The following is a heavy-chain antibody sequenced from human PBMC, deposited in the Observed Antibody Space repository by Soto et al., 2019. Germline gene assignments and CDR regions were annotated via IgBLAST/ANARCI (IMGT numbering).Heavy chain of an antibody. V-gene: IGHV4-59*01. CDR1: GGSISSGY. J-gene: IGHJ5*02. Sequence: SETLSLTCSVSGGSISSGYWTWIRQPPGKGLEWIRYIYYGGSINYNPSPKSRVIISVDTAKNQFSLRLSSVSAADTAVYYCTGAYYDVSGYSLDPWGQGTSVTVSS. CDR3: TGAYYDVSGYSLDP. D-gene: IGHD3-22*01. CDR2: IYYGGSI.